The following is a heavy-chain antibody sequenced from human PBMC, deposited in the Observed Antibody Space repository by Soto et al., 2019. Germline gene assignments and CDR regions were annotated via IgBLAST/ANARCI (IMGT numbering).Heavy chain of an antibody. CDR2: VSTSGGIT. V-gene: IGHV3-23*01. D-gene: IGHD5-12*01. CDR3: AKGGPRDGYMDFDY. J-gene: IGHJ4*02. Sequence: PGGSLRLSCAASGFTFTTYAMSWVRLAPGKGLEYLSTVSTSGGITFYADSVKGRFAISRDNSKNTVFLQMNNLRADDTAVYYCAKGGPRDGYMDFDYWGQGTLVTVSS. CDR1: GFTFTTYA.